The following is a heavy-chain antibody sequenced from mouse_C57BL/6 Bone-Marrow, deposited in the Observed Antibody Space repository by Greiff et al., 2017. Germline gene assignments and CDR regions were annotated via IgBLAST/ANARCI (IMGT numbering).Heavy chain of an antibody. CDR1: GFNIKDDY. Sequence: EVQLQQSGAELVRPGASVKLSCTASGFNIKDDYMHWVKQRPEQGLEWIGWIDPENGDTEYASKFQGKATITADTSSNTACLQLSSLTSEDTAVYYCTRLGLFYWYFDVWGTGTTVTVSS. J-gene: IGHJ1*03. CDR2: IDPENGDT. CDR3: TRLGLFYWYFDV. V-gene: IGHV14-4*01. D-gene: IGHD4-1*01.